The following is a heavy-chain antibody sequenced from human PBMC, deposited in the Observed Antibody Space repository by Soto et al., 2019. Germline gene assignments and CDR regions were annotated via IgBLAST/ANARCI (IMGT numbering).Heavy chain of an antibody. D-gene: IGHD3-10*01. CDR1: GFTFSGSA. CDR3: TSGGDIKRGDKDY. J-gene: IGHJ4*02. Sequence: GGSLRLSCAASGFTFSGSAMHWVRQASGKGLEWVGRIRSKANSYATAYAASVKGRFTISRDDSKNTAYLQMNSLKTEDTAVYYCTSGGDIKRGDKDYWGQGTLVTVSS. CDR2: IRSKANSYAT. V-gene: IGHV3-73*01.